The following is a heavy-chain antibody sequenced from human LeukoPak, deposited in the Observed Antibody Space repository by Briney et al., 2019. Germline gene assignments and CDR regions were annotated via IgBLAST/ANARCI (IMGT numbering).Heavy chain of an antibody. J-gene: IGHJ4*02. CDR1: GFTFGIYA. V-gene: IGHV3-23*01. Sequence: GGSLRLSCAVSGFTFGIYAMTWVRQAPGRGLEWVSTISGSGGTTHFADSGKGRFTISRDNSGSTLYLQMNSPRAEDTAVYWCARGHSSGWYYFDSWGQGTLVTVSS. CDR2: ISGSGGTT. CDR3: ARGHSSGWYYFDS. D-gene: IGHD6-19*01.